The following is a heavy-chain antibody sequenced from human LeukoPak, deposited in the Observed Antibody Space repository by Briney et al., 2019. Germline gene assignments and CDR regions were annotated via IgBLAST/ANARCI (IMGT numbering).Heavy chain of an antibody. V-gene: IGHV4-39*01. D-gene: IGHD1-26*01. CDR1: GGSISSSSYY. CDR2: IYYSGST. CDR3: ARTYSGSYYGY. Sequence: PSETLSLTCTVSGGSISSSSYYWGWIRQPPGKGVEWIGSIYYSGSTYYNPSLKSRVTISVDTSKNQFSLKLSSVTAADTAVYYCARTYSGSYYGYWGQGTLVTVSS. J-gene: IGHJ4*02.